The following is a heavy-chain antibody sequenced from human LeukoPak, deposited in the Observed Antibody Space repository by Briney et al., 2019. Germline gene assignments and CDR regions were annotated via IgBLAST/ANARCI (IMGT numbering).Heavy chain of an antibody. CDR3: ARQKVVVLAAAMRVYYYGMDV. J-gene: IGHJ6*02. Sequence: GGSLRLSWAASGFTFSNDGMHWVRQAPGKGLEWVAVIGYDGSNKYYADSVKDRFTISRDNSKNPVSMPMTSLSAEETAVYSCARQKVVVLAAAMRVYYYGMDVWGPGTTVTVSS. CDR2: IGYDGSNK. D-gene: IGHD2-2*01. V-gene: IGHV3-30*19. CDR1: GFTFSNDG.